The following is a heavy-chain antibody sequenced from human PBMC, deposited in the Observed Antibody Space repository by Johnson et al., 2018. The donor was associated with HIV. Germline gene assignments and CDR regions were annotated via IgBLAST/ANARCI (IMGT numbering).Heavy chain of an antibody. J-gene: IGHJ3*02. CDR1: GFTFSDYY. CDR2: INSDGSST. V-gene: IGHV3-74*01. CDR3: AREGTFYYDSSGYDNAFDI. Sequence: VQLVESGGGLVKPGGSLRLSCAASGFTFSDYYMSWIRQAPGKGLVWVSRINSDGSSTNYADSVKGRFTISRDNAENTLYLQMNSLRAEDTAVYYCAREGTFYYDSSGYDNAFDIWGRGTMVTVSS. D-gene: IGHD3-22*01.